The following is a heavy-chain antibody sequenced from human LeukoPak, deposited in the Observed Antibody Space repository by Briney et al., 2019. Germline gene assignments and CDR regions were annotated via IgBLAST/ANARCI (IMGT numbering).Heavy chain of an antibody. Sequence: SQTLALTCAISGDSVSSNSATWNWIRQSPSRGLEWLGRAYYRSKWSNDYSVSVKSRITINPDTSKNQFSLQLNSVTPEDTAVYYCARRTPSSIGSFSSFSMDVWGIGTTVTVS. D-gene: IGHD6-6*01. CDR3: ARRTPSSIGSFSSFSMDV. CDR2: AYYRSKWSN. V-gene: IGHV6-1*01. CDR1: GDSVSSNSAT. J-gene: IGHJ6*03.